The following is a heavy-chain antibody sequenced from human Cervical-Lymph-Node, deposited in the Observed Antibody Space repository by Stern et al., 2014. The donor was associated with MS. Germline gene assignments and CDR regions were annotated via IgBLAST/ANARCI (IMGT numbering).Heavy chain of an antibody. CDR3: TSATRTGNYGMDV. CDR2: IIPMFGTT. V-gene: IGHV1-69*01. Sequence: QVQLMQSGAEVKKPGSLVKVSCKASGGTFTNYAISWVRQAPGQGLEWMGGIIPMFGTTNYAQKFQGRVTITADESTITAYMDLSSLRSEDTAVYYCTSATRTGNYGMDVWGQGTTVTVSS. J-gene: IGHJ6*02. D-gene: IGHD1-1*01. CDR1: GGTFTNYA.